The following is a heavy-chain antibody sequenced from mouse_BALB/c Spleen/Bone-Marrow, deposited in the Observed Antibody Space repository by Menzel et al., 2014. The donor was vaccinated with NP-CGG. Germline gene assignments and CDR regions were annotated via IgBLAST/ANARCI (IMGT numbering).Heavy chain of an antibody. V-gene: IGHV5-6-2*01. Sequence: EVQLVESGGGLVKLGGSLKLSCAASGFTFSSYYMSWVRQTPEKRLELVVAINSNGGSTYYPDTVKGRFTISRDNAKNTLYLQMSSLKSEDTALYYCARHGNMDANPGHFDVWGAGTTVTVSS. J-gene: IGHJ1*01. CDR3: ARHGNMDANPGHFDV. D-gene: IGHD1-1*02. CDR2: INSNGGST. CDR1: GFTFSSYY.